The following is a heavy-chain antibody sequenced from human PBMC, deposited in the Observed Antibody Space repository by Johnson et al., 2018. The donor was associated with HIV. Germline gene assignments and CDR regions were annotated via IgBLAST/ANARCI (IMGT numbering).Heavy chain of an antibody. J-gene: IGHJ3*02. CDR2: ISYDGSNK. D-gene: IGHD6-19*01. V-gene: IGHV3-30-3*01. CDR3: ARDIIAVAGYDAFDI. CDR1: GFTFSSYA. Sequence: QVQLVESGGGVVQPGRSLRLSCAASGFTFSSYAMHWVRQAPGKGLAWVAVISYDGSNKYYADSVKGRFTISRDNSKNTLYLQMNSLRAEDTAVYYCARDIIAVAGYDAFDIWGQGTMVTVSS.